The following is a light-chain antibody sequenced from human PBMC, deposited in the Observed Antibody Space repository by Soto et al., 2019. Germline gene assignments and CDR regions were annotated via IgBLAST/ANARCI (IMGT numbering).Light chain of an antibody. J-gene: IGKJ4*01. V-gene: IGKV1-27*01. CDR3: QNYDPAPLT. CDR1: QGINNY. Sequence: DIQMTQSPSSLSASVGDRVTITCRASQGINNYLAWYQQKPGKVPKLLIYAASTLQSGVPSRFGGSGSGTDCTLTISSIQIPDVATNYCQNYDPAPLTFGGGTNVEI. CDR2: AAS.